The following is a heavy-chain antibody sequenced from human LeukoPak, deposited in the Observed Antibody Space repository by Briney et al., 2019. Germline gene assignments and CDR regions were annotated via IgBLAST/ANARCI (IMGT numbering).Heavy chain of an antibody. CDR1: GGTFSSYA. Sequence: SVKVSCKASGGTFSSYAISWVQQAPGQGLEWMGGIIPIFGTANYAQKFQGRVTITADESTSTAYMELSSLRSEDTAVYYCAREKVAATQVGWFDPWGQGTLVTVSS. J-gene: IGHJ5*02. CDR2: IIPIFGTA. CDR3: AREKVAATQVGWFDP. D-gene: IGHD2-15*01. V-gene: IGHV1-69*13.